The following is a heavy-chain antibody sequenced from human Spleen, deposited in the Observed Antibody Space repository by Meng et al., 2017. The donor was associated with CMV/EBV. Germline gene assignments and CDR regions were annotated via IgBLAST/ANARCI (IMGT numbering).Heavy chain of an antibody. V-gene: IGHV3-20*04. J-gene: IGHJ4*02. CDR2: INGDGSAM. Sequence: GGSLRLSCVVSGFMFDDYVMYWVRQPPGKGLEWVSLINGDGSAMSYGDSVRGRFTISRDNAKNSLYLQMNSLRAEDTAVYYCARDLDGDYFDYWGQGTLVTVSS. CDR1: GFMFDDYV. CDR3: ARDLDGDYFDY. D-gene: IGHD4-17*01.